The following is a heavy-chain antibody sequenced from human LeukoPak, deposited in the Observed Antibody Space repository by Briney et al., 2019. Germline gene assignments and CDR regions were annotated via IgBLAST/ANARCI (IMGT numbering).Heavy chain of an antibody. D-gene: IGHD1-20*01. CDR2: IYYGGST. Sequence: SETLSLTCTVSGGSIRGYYWTWIRQPPGKGLEWIGYIYYGGSTNYNPSLKSRVTISVDTSKNQFSLKLSSVTAADTAVYYCARQLLTGTTPFSYYYGMDVWGQGTTVTVSS. V-gene: IGHV4-59*01. J-gene: IGHJ6*02. CDR1: GGSIRGYY. CDR3: ARQLLTGTTPFSYYYGMDV.